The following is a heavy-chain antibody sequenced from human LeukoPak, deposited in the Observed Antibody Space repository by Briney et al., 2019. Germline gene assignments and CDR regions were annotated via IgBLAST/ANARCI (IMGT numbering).Heavy chain of an antibody. CDR2: IGGSDGAT. V-gene: IGHV3-23*01. CDR1: GFTFSSFA. D-gene: IGHD3-3*01. Sequence: GRSLRLSCAASGFTFSSFAMSWARQAPGKGLEWVSAIGGSDGATYYADSVKGRFTISRDNSKNTLYLHMNSLRAEDTAVYYCAREKKTEWTTGAFDMWGQGTMVIVSS. CDR3: AREKKTEWTTGAFDM. J-gene: IGHJ3*02.